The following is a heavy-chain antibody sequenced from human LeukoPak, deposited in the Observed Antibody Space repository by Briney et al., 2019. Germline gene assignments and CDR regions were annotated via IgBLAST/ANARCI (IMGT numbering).Heavy chain of an antibody. CDR3: ARADFIDAGPYLIGP. CDR1: GYSFTDYY. Sequence: ASVKVSCKTSGYSFTDYYIHWVRQAPGQGLEWMGWSNTKSGRTSSARKFQGRVTMTRDPSITTVYMDMAWLASDDTAIYFCARADFIDAGPYLIGPWGQGTLVTVSS. CDR2: SNTKSGRT. V-gene: IGHV1-2*02. J-gene: IGHJ5*02. D-gene: IGHD3-3*01.